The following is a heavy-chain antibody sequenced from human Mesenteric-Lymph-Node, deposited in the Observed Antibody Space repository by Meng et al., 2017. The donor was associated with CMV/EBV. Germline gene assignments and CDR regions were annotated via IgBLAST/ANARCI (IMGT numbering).Heavy chain of an antibody. V-gene: IGHV1-18*01. Sequence: GESLKISCKASGYVFNEYGISWVRQAPGQGLEWMGWISPYNGDTNYAQKVQGRVTMTTDTSTNTAYMELRSLRSDDTAVYFCARDDAHAFNIWGQGTMVTVSS. CDR2: ISPYNGDT. CDR1: GYVFNEYG. J-gene: IGHJ3*02. CDR3: ARDDAHAFNI.